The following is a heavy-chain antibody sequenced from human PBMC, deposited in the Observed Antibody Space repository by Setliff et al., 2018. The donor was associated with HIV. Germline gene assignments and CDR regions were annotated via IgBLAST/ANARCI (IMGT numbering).Heavy chain of an antibody. Sequence: GESLKISCKDSGYTFSNYCIAWVRQMPGKGLEWMGIIYPGNSDTTYSPSFQGQVTISADKSTSTAYLQWSSLKASDTAMYYCAKHLSPGSGWYSKARGMDVWGQGTTVTVSS. CDR2: IYPGNSDT. CDR1: GYTFSNYC. CDR3: AKHLSPGSGWYSKARGMDV. V-gene: IGHV5-51*01. J-gene: IGHJ6*02. D-gene: IGHD6-19*01.